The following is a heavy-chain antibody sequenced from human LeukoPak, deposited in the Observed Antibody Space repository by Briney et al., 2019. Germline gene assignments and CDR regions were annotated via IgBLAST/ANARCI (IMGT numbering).Heavy chain of an antibody. D-gene: IGHD3-10*01. CDR3: AKAAPGFGPTDAFDI. CDR1: GFAFSSYW. Sequence: GGSLRLSCAASGFAFSSYWMHWVRQAPGKGLEWVSAITGSGDSTYYADSVKGRFTISKDNSINTLYLQMNSLRAEDTAVYYCAKAAPGFGPTDAFDIWGQGTMVAVSS. CDR2: ITGSGDST. J-gene: IGHJ3*02. V-gene: IGHV3-23*01.